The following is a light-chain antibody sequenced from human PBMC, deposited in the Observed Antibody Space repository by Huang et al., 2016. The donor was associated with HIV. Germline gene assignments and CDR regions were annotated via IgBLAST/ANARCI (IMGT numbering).Light chain of an antibody. CDR3: QQYYSFPLT. CDR1: QDINTY. Sequence: AIRITQSPSSLSASTGDKVSITCRANQDINTYLAWYQQKPGKPPSLLIYATSTLQSGVPSRFSGSGSGTDFTLTITHLQSEDFATYYCQQYYSFPLTFGQGSQVEV. J-gene: IGKJ1*01. V-gene: IGKV1-8*01. CDR2: ATS.